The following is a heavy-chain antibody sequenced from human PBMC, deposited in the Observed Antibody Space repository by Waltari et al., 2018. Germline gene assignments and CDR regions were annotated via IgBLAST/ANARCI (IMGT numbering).Heavy chain of an antibody. CDR2: IIPIFGTA. J-gene: IGHJ5*02. V-gene: IGHV1-69*08. Sequence: QVQLVQSGAEVKKPGSSVKVSCKASGGTFSSYAISWVRQAPGQGLEWMGRIIPIFGTANYEQKFQGRVTITADKSTSTAYMELSSLRSEDTAVYYCAREIVVVIATSNWFDPWGQGTLVTVSS. CDR3: AREIVVVIATSNWFDP. CDR1: GGTFSSYA. D-gene: IGHD2-21*01.